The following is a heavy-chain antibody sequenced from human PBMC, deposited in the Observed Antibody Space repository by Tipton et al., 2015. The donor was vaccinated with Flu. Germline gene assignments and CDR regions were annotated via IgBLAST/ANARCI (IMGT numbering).Heavy chain of an antibody. J-gene: IGHJ4*02. CDR3: ARARWAAAGTEYYFDY. D-gene: IGHD6-13*01. V-gene: IGHV4-39*07. CDR2: IYYSGST. Sequence: TLSLTCTVSGGSISSTSYYWGWIRQPPGKGLEWIGSIYYSGSTYYNPSLKSRVTISVDTPMNQFSLKLSSVTAADTAVYYCARARWAAAGTEYYFDYWGQGTLVTVSS. CDR1: GGSISSTSYY.